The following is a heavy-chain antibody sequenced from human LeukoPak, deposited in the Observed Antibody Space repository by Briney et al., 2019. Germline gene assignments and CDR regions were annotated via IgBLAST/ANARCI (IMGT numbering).Heavy chain of an antibody. CDR3: AAMDHFDY. CDR2: IKYDGNEI. Sequence: GGSLRLSCAASGFTFSSSWMAGVPQAPGKGLEWVANIKYDGNEIYYVDSVKGRFTISRDNAKNSLHLEMNSLRADDTAVYYCAAMDHFDYWGQGTLVSVSS. D-gene: IGHD5-18*01. J-gene: IGHJ4*02. V-gene: IGHV3-7*01. CDR1: GFTFSSSW.